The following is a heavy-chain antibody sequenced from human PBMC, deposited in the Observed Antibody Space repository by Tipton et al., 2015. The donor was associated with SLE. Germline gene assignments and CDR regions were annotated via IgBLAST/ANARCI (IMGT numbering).Heavy chain of an antibody. J-gene: IGHJ4*02. CDR2: IYPGDSDT. Sequence: VQLVQSGAEVRKPGESLKISCQGSGYSFISYWIGWVRQMPGKGLEWMGIIYPGDSDTRYSPSFQGQVTISVDKSINTAYLQWSSLKASDTAMHYCARPRRHYYDGSGYYYFDYWGQGTLVTVSS. CDR1: GYSFISYW. D-gene: IGHD3-22*01. CDR3: ARPRRHYYDGSGYYYFDY. V-gene: IGHV5-51*03.